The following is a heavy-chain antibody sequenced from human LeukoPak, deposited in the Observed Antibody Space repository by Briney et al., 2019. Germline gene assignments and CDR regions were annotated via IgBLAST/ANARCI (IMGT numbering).Heavy chain of an antibody. Sequence: PGGSLRLSCTTSGFTFGDYAMSWVRQAPGKGLEWVGFIRSKGYGETTDYAASVKGRFTISRDESKSVAYLQMNSLTIEDTAVYYCSRVMVQSYAGLYYFDFWGQGTLVTVSS. D-gene: IGHD3-10*01. CDR2: IRSKGYGETT. CDR3: SRVMVQSYAGLYYFDF. V-gene: IGHV3-49*04. J-gene: IGHJ4*02. CDR1: GFTFGDYA.